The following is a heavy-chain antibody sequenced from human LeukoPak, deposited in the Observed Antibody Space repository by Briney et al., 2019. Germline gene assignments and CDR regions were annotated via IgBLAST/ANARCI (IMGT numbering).Heavy chain of an antibody. Sequence: SETLSLTCTVSGGSISSSSYYWGWIRQPPGKGLGWIGSIYYSGSTYYNPSLKSRVTISVDTSKNQFSLKLSSVTAADTAVYYCAREERWLQSDYWGQGTLVTVSS. CDR3: AREERWLQSDY. V-gene: IGHV4-39*02. D-gene: IGHD5-24*01. CDR1: GGSISSSSYY. CDR2: IYYSGST. J-gene: IGHJ4*02.